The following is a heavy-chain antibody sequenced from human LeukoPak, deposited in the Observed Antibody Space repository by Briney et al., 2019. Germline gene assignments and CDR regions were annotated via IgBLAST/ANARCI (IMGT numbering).Heavy chain of an antibody. V-gene: IGHV4-4*07. CDR2: IYTSGST. Sequence: KPSETLSLTCTVSGGSISSYYWSWIRQPADKRLECIGRIYTSGSTNYNPSLESRVTMSVDTSKNQFSLKLSSVTAADTAVYYCARGPQNSGSYYAYFDYWGQGTLVTVSS. CDR3: ARGPQNSGSYYAYFDY. D-gene: IGHD1-26*01. CDR1: GGSISSYY. J-gene: IGHJ4*02.